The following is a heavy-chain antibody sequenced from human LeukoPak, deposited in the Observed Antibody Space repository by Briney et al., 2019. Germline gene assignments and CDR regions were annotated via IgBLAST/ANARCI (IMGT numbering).Heavy chain of an antibody. V-gene: IGHV3-21*01. CDR2: ISGSSSDI. Sequence: GGSLRLSCAGSEFTFRSYSMHWVRQAPGKGLEWVSSISGSSSDIYYADSVKGRFTISRDNSKNSLYLQMKSLRAEDTALYYCARRGYHDYSGFDYWGQGTLVTVSS. D-gene: IGHD1-26*01. J-gene: IGHJ4*02. CDR3: ARRGYHDYSGFDY. CDR1: EFTFRSYS.